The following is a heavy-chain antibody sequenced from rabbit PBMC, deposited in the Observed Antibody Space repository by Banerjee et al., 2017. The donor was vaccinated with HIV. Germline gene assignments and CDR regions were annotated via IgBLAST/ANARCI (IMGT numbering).Heavy chain of an antibody. CDR3: ASYAGSPYFNL. CDR2: INTGSGST. D-gene: IGHD4-2*01. CDR1: GFSLSSSYN. J-gene: IGHJ4*01. Sequence: QSLEESGGDLVKPGASLTLTCTASGFSLSSSYNMCWVRQAPGKGLEWIGCINTGSGSTWYASWAKGRFTISKTSSTTVTLQMTSLTAADTATYFCASYAGSPYFNLWGPGTLVTVS. V-gene: IGHV1S40*01.